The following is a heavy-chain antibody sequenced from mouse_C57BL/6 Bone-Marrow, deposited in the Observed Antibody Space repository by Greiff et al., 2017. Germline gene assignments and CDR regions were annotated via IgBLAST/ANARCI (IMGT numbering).Heavy chain of an antibody. CDR1: GFTFSSYA. CDR3: TRDSAVVPDFDY. V-gene: IGHV5-9-1*02. D-gene: IGHD1-1*01. Sequence: EVHLVESGEGLVKPGGSLKLSCAASGFTFSSYAMSWVRQTPEKRLEWVAYISSGGDYIYYADTVKGRFTISRDNARNTLYLQMSSLKSEDTAMYYCTRDSAVVPDFDYWGQGTTLTVSS. CDR2: ISSGGDYI. J-gene: IGHJ2*01.